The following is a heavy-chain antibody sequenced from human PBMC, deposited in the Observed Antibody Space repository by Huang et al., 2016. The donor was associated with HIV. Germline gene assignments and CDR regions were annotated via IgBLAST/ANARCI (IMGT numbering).Heavy chain of an antibody. D-gene: IGHD5-12*01. Sequence: EMQLLESGGGLVQPGGSLRLSCAASAFTFRSYAMTWVRQARGKGVEWVSATSGSGGNTYYGDSVKGRFTISRDNSKNTLYLQMNSLRAEDTAVYYCAKVASGYDFSARGSDWFDPWGQGTLVSVSS. CDR1: AFTFRSYA. CDR3: AKVASGYDFSARGSDWFDP. V-gene: IGHV3-23*01. CDR2: TSGSGGNT. J-gene: IGHJ5*02.